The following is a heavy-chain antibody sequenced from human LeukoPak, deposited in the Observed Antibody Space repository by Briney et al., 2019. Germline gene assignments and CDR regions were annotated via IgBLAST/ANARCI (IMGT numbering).Heavy chain of an antibody. D-gene: IGHD6-19*01. V-gene: IGHV3-23*01. CDR1: EFTFDNYA. CDR2: ISGSGYYS. Sequence: GGSLRLSYAASEFTFDNYAMSGVRQAPGGGLEWVSVISGSGYYSYYADSVKGRFTVSRDNSKTTLYLQMNSLRADDTAVYYCAKGPLIEVAGTTWDFWGQGTLVTVSS. CDR3: AKGPLIEVAGTTWDF. J-gene: IGHJ4*02.